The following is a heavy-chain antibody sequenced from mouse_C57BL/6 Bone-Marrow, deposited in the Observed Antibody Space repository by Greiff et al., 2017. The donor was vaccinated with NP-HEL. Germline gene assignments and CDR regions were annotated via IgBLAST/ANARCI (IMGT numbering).Heavy chain of an antibody. D-gene: IGHD1-1*01. Sequence: EVMLVESGEGLVKPGGSLKLSCAASGFTFSSYAMSWVRQTPEKRLEWVAYISSGGDYIYYVDTVKGRFTISRDNARNTLYLQMSSLKSEDTAMYYCTREVIYYYGSSPFDYWGQGTTLTVSS. CDR2: ISSGGDYI. V-gene: IGHV5-9-1*02. CDR3: TREVIYYYGSSPFDY. CDR1: GFTFSSYA. J-gene: IGHJ2*01.